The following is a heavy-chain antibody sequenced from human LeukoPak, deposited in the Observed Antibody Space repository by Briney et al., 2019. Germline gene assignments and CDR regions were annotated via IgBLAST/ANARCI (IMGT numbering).Heavy chain of an antibody. D-gene: IGHD3-3*01. J-gene: IGHJ4*02. CDR3: ARAYTRSPNYDFWSGYLGYTGGDFDY. V-gene: IGHV3-23*01. CDR1: GFTFIGNT. CDR2: ISGSGGNT. Sequence: GGSLRLSCAASGFTFIGNTMSWVRQAPGKGLEWVSGISGSGGNTYYAYSVKGRFTISRDNSKNTLYLQMNSLRAEDTAVYYCARAYTRSPNYDFWSGYLGYTGGDFDYWGQGTLVTVSS.